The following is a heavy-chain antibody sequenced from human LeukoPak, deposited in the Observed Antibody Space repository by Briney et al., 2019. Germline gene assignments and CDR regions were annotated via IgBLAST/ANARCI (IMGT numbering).Heavy chain of an antibody. CDR2: IYYSGST. CDR3: ARGASIAVAGTGWFDP. D-gene: IGHD6-19*01. J-gene: IGHJ5*02. V-gene: IGHV4-31*03. CDR1: GGSISSGGYY. Sequence: SETLSLTCTVSGGSISSGGYYWSWIRQHPGTGLEWIGYIYYSGSTYYNPSLKSRVTISVDTSKNQFSLKLSSVTAADTAVYYCARGASIAVAGTGWFDPWGQGTLVTVSS.